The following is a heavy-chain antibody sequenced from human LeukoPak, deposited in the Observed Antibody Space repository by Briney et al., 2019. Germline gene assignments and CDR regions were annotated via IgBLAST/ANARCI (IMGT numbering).Heavy chain of an antibody. D-gene: IGHD2-2*01. V-gene: IGHV4-39*07. Sequence: SETLSLTCTVSGGSISSSSYYWSWIRQPPGRGLEWIGEINHSGSTNYNPSLKSRVTISVDTSKNQFSLKLSSVTAADTAVYYCARGTAPRSQNDAFDIWGQGTMVTVSS. CDR1: GGSISSSSYY. J-gene: IGHJ3*02. CDR2: INHSGST. CDR3: ARGTAPRSQNDAFDI.